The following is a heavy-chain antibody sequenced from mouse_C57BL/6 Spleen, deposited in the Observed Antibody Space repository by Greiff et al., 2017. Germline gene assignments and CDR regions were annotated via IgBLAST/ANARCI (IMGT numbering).Heavy chain of an antibody. J-gene: IGHJ2*01. CDR1: GYTFTSYW. D-gene: IGHD3-3*01. CDR2: IDPSDSYT. V-gene: IGHV1-69*01. CDR3: ARGIRGRGGYFAY. Sequence: VQLQQPGAELVMPGASVKLSCKASGYTFTSYWMHWVKQRPGQGLEWIGEIDPSDSYTNYNQKFKGKATLTVDKSSSTAYMQLRSLTSEDSAVYYCARGIRGRGGYFAYWGQGTTLTVSS.